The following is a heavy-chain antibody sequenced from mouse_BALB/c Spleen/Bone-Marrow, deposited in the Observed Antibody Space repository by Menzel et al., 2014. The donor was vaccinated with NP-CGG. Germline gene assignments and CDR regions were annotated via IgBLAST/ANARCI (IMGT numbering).Heavy chain of an antibody. V-gene: IGHV1S127*01. CDR1: GYTFTSYW. CDR2: IDPSDSYT. J-gene: IGHJ1*01. CDR3: TRGDYDWYFDV. D-gene: IGHD2-4*01. Sequence: QVQLQQSGAELVKPGASVKMSCKASGYTFTSYWMHWVKQRPGQGLVWMGVIDPSDSYTSYNQKFKGKATLTVDTSSSTAYMQLSSLTSEDSAVYYCTRGDYDWYFDVWGAGTTVTVSS.